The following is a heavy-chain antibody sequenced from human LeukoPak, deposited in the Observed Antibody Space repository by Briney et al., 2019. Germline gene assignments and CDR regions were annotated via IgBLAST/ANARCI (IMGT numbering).Heavy chain of an antibody. Sequence: PAETLSLTCTVSGGSISGYYCSWIRQPPGKGLEWIGGIHPHGIFYYNSSLMSRVTISIDTSKSQFSLRLTSVTAADTAFYYCARGRDRSKAGDLWGQGSLVTVSS. V-gene: IGHV4-34*01. J-gene: IGHJ5*02. D-gene: IGHD5-24*01. CDR2: IHPHGIF. CDR3: ARGRDRSKAGDL. CDR1: GGSISGYY.